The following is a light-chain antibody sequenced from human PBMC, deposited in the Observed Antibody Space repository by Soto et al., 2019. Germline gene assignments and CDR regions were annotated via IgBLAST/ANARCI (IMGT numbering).Light chain of an antibody. CDR3: SSHATGSTLI. J-gene: IGLJ2*01. Sequence: QSVLTQPASVSGSPGQSTTISCTGTSSDVGTYNHISWYQQHPGKVPKLMIYDVSNRPSGVSNRFSGSKSGTTASLTISGLQDEDEADYYCSSHATGSTLIFGGGTKLTVL. CDR2: DVS. V-gene: IGLV2-14*03. CDR1: SSDVGTYNH.